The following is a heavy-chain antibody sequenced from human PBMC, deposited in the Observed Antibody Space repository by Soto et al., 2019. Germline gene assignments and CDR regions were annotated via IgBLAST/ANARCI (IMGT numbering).Heavy chain of an antibody. D-gene: IGHD2-2*02. V-gene: IGHV3-9*01. Sequence: EVQLVESGGGLVQPGTSLRLSCAASGFTFDDYAMHWVRQAPGKGLEWVSGIVWNSGNIAYADSVKGRFTICRDNAKNSLYLQMNSLRTEDTALYYCARIPAAIGYMDVWGKGTTVTVSS. CDR1: GFTFDDYA. J-gene: IGHJ6*03. CDR3: ARIPAAIGYMDV. CDR2: IVWNSGNI.